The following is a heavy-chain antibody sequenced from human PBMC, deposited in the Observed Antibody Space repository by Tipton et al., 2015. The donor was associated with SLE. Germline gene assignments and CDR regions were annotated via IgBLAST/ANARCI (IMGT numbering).Heavy chain of an antibody. CDR1: GGSISSGGYY. V-gene: IGHV4-31*03. D-gene: IGHD3-3*01. J-gene: IGHJ3*02. CDR2: IYYSGST. CDR3: ARGKDYDFWSGYYRRDASDI. Sequence: TLSLTCTVSGGSISSGGYYWSWIRQHPGKGLEWIGYIYYSGSTYYNPSLKSRVTISVDTSKNQFSLKLNSVTAADTAVYYCARGKDYDFWSGYYRRDASDIWGQGTMVTVSS.